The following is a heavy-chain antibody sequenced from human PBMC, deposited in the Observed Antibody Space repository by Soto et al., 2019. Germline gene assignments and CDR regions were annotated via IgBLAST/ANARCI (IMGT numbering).Heavy chain of an antibody. Sequence: SETQSLTCTISGTSIVRSNLNWGWVRQPPGKGPEWIGSIYESGSTYFNPSPQSRVTMSVDTSKNQFSLHLTSVTAADTAMYYCARLGVWGSYRPQYFDHWGQGTLVTVSS. CDR3: ARLGVWGSYRPQYFDH. J-gene: IGHJ4*02. D-gene: IGHD3-16*02. V-gene: IGHV4-39*01. CDR2: IYESGST. CDR1: GTSIVRSNLN.